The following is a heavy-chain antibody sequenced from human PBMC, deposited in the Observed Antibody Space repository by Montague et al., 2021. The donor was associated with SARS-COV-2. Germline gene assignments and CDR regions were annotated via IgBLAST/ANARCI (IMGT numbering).Heavy chain of an antibody. V-gene: IGHV3-9*01. CDR3: AKGRALLPYSLHCSSTSCYESAGYYYYGMDV. CDR2: ISWNIGSI. J-gene: IGHJ6*02. Sequence: SLRLSCAASGFTFDDYAMHWVRQAPGKVLEWVSGISWNIGSIGXXXSXXXRFXISRDNAKNSLYLQLNSLRAEATALSYCAKGRALLPYSLHCSSTSCYESAGYYYYGMDVWGQGTTVTVSS. CDR1: GFTFDDYA. D-gene: IGHD2-2*01.